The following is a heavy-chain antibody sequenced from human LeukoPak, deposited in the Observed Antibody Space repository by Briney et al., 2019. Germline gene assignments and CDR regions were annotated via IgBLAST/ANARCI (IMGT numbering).Heavy chain of an antibody. V-gene: IGHV3-23*01. CDR3: AKEERNWNYIDY. CDR1: GFTFSSYA. D-gene: IGHD1-1*01. CDR2: ISGSGGST. Sequence: GGSLRLSCAASGFTFSSYAMSWLRPAPGKGLEGVSAISGSGGSTYYADYVKGRLTISRDNSKNTLYLQMNSLRAEDTAVYYCAKEERNWNYIDYWGQGTLDTVSS. J-gene: IGHJ4*02.